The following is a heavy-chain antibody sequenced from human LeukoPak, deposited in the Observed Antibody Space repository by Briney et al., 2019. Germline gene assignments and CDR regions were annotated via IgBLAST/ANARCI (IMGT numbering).Heavy chain of an antibody. CDR1: GYTFTSYY. CDR2: INPNSGGP. J-gene: IGHJ4*02. Sequence: ASVKVSCKASGYTFTSYYMHWVRQAPGQGLERMGWINPNSGGPNYAREFQGRVTMTRDTSISTAYMELSNLRSDDTAVYYCARICTSGSFYCYWGQGTLVTVSS. D-gene: IGHD3-10*01. CDR3: ARICTSGSFYCY. V-gene: IGHV1-2*02.